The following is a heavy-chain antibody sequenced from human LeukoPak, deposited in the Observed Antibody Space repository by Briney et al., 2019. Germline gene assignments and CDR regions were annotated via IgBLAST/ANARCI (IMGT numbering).Heavy chain of an antibody. CDR2: IIPIFGTA. D-gene: IGHD5/OR15-5a*01. CDR1: GYTFSSYA. V-gene: IGHV1-69*06. J-gene: IGHJ4*02. CDR3: AREGLSTTAAFDY. Sequence: SVKVSCKAFGYTFSSYAISWVRQAPGQGLEWMGGIIPIFGTANYAQKFQGRVTITADKSTSTAYMELSSLRSEDTAVYYCAREGLSTTAAFDYWGQGTLVSVSS.